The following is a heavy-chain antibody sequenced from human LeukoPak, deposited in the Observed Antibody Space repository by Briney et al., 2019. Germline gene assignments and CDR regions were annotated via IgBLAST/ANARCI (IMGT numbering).Heavy chain of an antibody. D-gene: IGHD2/OR15-2a*01. CDR1: GFTFSSHA. Sequence: PGGSLRLSCAASGFTFSSHAMGWVRQAPGKGLEWVAVISYDGSNKYYADSVKGRFTISRDNSKNTLYLQMNSLRAEDTAVYYCASFRQVLDYWGQGTLVTVSS. J-gene: IGHJ4*02. CDR3: ASFRQVLDY. CDR2: ISYDGSNK. V-gene: IGHV3-30-3*01.